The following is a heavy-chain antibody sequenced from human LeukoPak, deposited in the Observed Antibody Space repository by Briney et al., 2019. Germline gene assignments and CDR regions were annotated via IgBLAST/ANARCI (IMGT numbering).Heavy chain of an antibody. V-gene: IGHV4-39*07. D-gene: IGHD4-17*01. J-gene: IGHJ3*02. CDR1: GGSVSSGSYF. CDR2: INHSGST. Sequence: PSETLSLTCTVSGGSVSSGSYFWSWIRQPPGKGLEWIGEINHSGSTNYNPSLKSRVTISVDASKNQFSLKLSSVTAADTAVYYCATTTVTTDAFDIWGQGTMVAVSS. CDR3: ATTTVTTDAFDI.